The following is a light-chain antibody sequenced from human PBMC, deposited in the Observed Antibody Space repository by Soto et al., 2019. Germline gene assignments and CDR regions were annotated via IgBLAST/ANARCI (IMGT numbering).Light chain of an antibody. Sequence: EVVLTQSPGTLSLSPGERATLSCRVGHSVSSSYLAWDQQKPGQAPRLLTYSASSRATGIPDRFSGSGSGADYTLTISRLEPEDSAMYYCQQYGYSFWTFGQGTKVDI. V-gene: IGKV3-20*01. CDR1: HSVSSSY. CDR2: SAS. CDR3: QQYGYSFWT. J-gene: IGKJ1*01.